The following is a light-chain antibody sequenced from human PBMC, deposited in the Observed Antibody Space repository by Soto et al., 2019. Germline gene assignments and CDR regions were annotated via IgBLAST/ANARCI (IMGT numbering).Light chain of an antibody. CDR2: AAS. Sequence: EIVMTQSPATLSVSPGERATLSCRASQSVSSNLACYQQKPGLAPRLLFYAASIRATGIPARFSGSGSRTEFTLTISSLQSEDFAVYYCQQYNDWPWTLGQGTKVEIK. J-gene: IGKJ1*01. CDR1: QSVSSN. CDR3: QQYNDWPWT. V-gene: IGKV3-15*01.